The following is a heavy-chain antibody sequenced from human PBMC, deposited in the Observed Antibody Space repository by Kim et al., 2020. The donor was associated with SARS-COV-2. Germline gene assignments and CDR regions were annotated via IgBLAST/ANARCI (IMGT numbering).Heavy chain of an antibody. D-gene: IGHD1-26*01. Sequence: SETLSLTCTVSGGSISSYYWSWIRQPPGKGLEWIGYIYYSGSTNYNPSLKSRVTISVDTSKNQFSLKLSSVTAADTAVYYCARESGSHDLRYWGQGTLVTVSS. CDR3: ARESGSHDLRY. CDR2: IYYSGST. J-gene: IGHJ4*02. V-gene: IGHV4-59*01. CDR1: GGSISSYY.